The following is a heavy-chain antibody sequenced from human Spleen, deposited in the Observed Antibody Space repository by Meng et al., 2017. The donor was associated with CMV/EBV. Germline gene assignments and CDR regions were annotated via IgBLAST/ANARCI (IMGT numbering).Heavy chain of an antibody. V-gene: IGHV3-11*01. J-gene: IGHJ4*02. CDR1: GFTFSDYY. CDR2: ISNSGSTI. CDR3: ARATWTQLWSLDY. D-gene: IGHD5-18*01. Sequence: ASGFTFSDYYMTWIRQTPGKGLEWVSHISNSGSTIYYGDSVKGRFTISRDNAKNALHLQMDSLRAEDTAVYYCARATWTQLWSLDYWGQGILVTVSS.